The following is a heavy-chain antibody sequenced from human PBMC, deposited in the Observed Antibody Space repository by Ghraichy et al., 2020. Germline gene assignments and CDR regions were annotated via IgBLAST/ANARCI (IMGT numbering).Heavy chain of an antibody. CDR1: GGSISSYY. J-gene: IGHJ2*01. Sequence: TLSLTCTVSGGSISSYYWSWIRQPPGKGLEWIGYIYYSGSTNYNPSLKSRVTISVDTSKNQFSLKLSSVTAADTAVYYCARDKRQQWRGTGFAGFDLWGRGTLVTVSS. V-gene: IGHV4-59*01. D-gene: IGHD6-19*01. CDR2: IYYSGST. CDR3: ARDKRQQWRGTGFAGFDL.